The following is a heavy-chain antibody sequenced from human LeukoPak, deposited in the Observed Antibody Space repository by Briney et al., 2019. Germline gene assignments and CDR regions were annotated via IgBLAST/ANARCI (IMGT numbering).Heavy chain of an antibody. J-gene: IGHJ5*01. D-gene: IGHD4-17*01. Sequence: GGSLRLSCAASGFSFSDYYISWIRQAPGRGQEWISYISSSGVSIHYADSVKGRFTVSRDNTEKLVYLQMNSLRVEDTAVYYCARDHDYGDYDSWGQGTLVTVSS. V-gene: IGHV3-11*04. CDR3: ARDHDYGDYDS. CDR2: ISSSGVSI. CDR1: GFSFSDYY.